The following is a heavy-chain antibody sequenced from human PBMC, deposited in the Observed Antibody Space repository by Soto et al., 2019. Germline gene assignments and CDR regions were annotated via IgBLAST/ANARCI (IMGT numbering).Heavy chain of an antibody. CDR1: GDSVSSSSVT. J-gene: IGHJ5*01. V-gene: IGHV6-1*01. Sequence: PSQTLSLTCDISGDSVSSSSVTWNWIRQSPSRGLEWLGRTYYRSRWYNDYAESVKSRIIINPDTSKNQFSLHLNSVTPDDTAVYYYVSLIRNSWFDFWGQRSLVPVSS. CDR2: TYYRSRWYN. D-gene: IGHD1-26*01. CDR3: VSLIRNSWFDF.